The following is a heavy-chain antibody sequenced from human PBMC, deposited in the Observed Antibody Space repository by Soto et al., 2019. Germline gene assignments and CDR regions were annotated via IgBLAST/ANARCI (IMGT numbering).Heavy chain of an antibody. CDR2: IYYSGST. CDR1: GGSISSYY. CDR3: ARVSIAGTCFDY. Sequence: QVQLQESGPGLVKPSETLSLTCTVSGGSISSYYWSWIRQPPGKGLEWIGYIYYSGSTNYNPSLKVRVTISVDTSKNQFSLKLSSVTAAETAVYYCARVSIAGTCFDYWGQGTLSPSPQ. D-gene: IGHD6-13*01. J-gene: IGHJ4*02. V-gene: IGHV4-59*01.